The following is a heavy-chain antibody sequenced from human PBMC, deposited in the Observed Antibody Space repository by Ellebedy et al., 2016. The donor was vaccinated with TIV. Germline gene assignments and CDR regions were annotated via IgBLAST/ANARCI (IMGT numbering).Heavy chain of an antibody. CDR3: ARQSMPGYSSGQPWYDYYYGMDV. V-gene: IGHV1-69*13. Sequence: SVKVSCXASGGTFSSYAISWVRQAPGQGLEWMGGIIPIFGTANYAQKFQGRVTITADESTSTAYMELSSLRSEDTAVYYCARQSMPGYSSGQPWYDYYYGMDVWGQGTTVTVSS. CDR2: IIPIFGTA. D-gene: IGHD6-19*01. J-gene: IGHJ6*02. CDR1: GGTFSSYA.